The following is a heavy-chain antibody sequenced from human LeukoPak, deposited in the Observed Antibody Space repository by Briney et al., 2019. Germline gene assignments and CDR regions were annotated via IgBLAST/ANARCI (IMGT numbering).Heavy chain of an antibody. CDR2: VNLQGST. V-gene: IGHV4-4*02. J-gene: IGHJ3*02. Sequence: KTSETLSLTCGVSGGSISNTNWWTWVRQPPGKGLEWIGEVNLQGSTKYNPSLKSRVTISVDTSKNQFSLKLSSVTAADTAVYYCARSGGNYYDTDAFDIWGQGTMVTVSS. CDR1: GGSISNTNW. CDR3: ARSGGNYYDTDAFDI. D-gene: IGHD1-26*01.